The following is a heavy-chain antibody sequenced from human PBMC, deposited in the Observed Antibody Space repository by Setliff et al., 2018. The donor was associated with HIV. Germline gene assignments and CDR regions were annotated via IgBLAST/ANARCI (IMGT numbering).Heavy chain of an antibody. D-gene: IGHD1-26*01. Sequence: PSETLSLTCAVSGGSISSGGYSWSWIRQPPGKGLEWIGYIYHSGSTYYNPSLKSRVTISIDRSKNQFSLKLSSVTAADTAVYYCARDSVGATAIDPWGQGTLVTVSS. V-gene: IGHV4-30-2*01. CDR1: GGSISSGGYS. CDR2: IYHSGST. J-gene: IGHJ5*02. CDR3: ARDSVGATAIDP.